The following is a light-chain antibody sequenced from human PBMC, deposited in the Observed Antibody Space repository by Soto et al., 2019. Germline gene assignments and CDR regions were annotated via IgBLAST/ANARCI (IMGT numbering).Light chain of an antibody. J-gene: IGKJ5*01. CDR2: DAS. Sequence: VLTQSPATLCLSPGERATLSCRASQSVSSYLAWYQQKPGQAPRLLIYDASNRATGIPARFSGSGSGTDFPLTISSLEPEDFAVYYCQQRSNWPFTFGQGTRLE. V-gene: IGKV3-11*01. CDR1: QSVSSY. CDR3: QQRSNWPFT.